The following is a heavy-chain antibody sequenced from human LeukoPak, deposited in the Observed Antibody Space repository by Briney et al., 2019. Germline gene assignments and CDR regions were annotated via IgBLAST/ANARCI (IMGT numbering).Heavy chain of an antibody. D-gene: IGHD5-18*01. CDR2: ISDSGSPI. CDR3: ARRYSYGLDY. V-gene: IGHV3-11*04. Sequence: PGGSLRLSCAASGFTFSDYYMSWIRQAPGKGLEWVSYISDSGSPIYYADSVKGRFTVSRDNAKNSLYLQISSLRAEDTAVYYCARRYSYGLDYWGQGALVTVSS. CDR1: GFTFSDYY. J-gene: IGHJ4*02.